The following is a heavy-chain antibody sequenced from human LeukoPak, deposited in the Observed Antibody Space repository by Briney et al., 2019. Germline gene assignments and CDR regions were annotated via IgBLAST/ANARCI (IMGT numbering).Heavy chain of an antibody. V-gene: IGHV4-39*07. CDR1: GGSISSSSYY. CDR3: ATGKERDYFYMDV. J-gene: IGHJ6*03. Sequence: PSETLSLTCTVSGGSISSSSYYWGWIRQPPGMGLDWLGIIYFSGSTLYNPSLNSRVTTSMDRSQNQFSLSLTSVTAADTAMYYCATGKERDYFYMDVWGKGTTVAVSS. CDR2: IYFSGST. D-gene: IGHD1-26*01.